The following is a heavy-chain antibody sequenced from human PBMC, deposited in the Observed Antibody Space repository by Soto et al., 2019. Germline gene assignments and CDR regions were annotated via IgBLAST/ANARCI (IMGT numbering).Heavy chain of an antibody. CDR3: ARDMTTGSFRSFDY. CDR2: IYYSGST. D-gene: IGHD4-4*01. Sequence: PSGTASLTCTVYGGSISSHYWSCIRQPPGKGLEWIGYIYYSGSTNYNPSLKSRVTISVDTSKNQFSLKLSSVTAADTAVYYCARDMTTGSFRSFDYPGQATLVTLS. CDR1: GGSISSHY. J-gene: IGHJ4*02. V-gene: IGHV4-59*08.